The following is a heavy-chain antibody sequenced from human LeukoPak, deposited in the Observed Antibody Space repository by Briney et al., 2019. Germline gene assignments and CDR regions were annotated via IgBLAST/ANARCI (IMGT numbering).Heavy chain of an antibody. CDR3: ARAPPGDLWSGYPSAAFDI. CDR2: ISGSGGST. D-gene: IGHD3-3*01. J-gene: IGHJ3*02. V-gene: IGHV3-23*01. Sequence: GGSLRLSCAASGFTFSTYAMSWVRQAPGKGLEWVSTISGSGGSTYYADSVKGRFTISRDNSRNTLYLQMNSLRAADTAVYYCARAPPGDLWSGYPSAAFDIWGQGTMVTVSS. CDR1: GFTFSTYA.